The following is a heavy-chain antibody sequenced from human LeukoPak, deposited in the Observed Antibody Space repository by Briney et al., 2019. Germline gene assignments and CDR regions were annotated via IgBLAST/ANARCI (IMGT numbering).Heavy chain of an antibody. D-gene: IGHD4-11*01. CDR2: INHSGST. CDR1: GGSFSGYY. Sequence: SETLSLTCAVYGGSFSGYYWSWIRQPPGKGLEWIGEINHSGSTNYNPSLKSRVTMSVDTSKNQFSLKLSSVTAADTAVYFCARHSTINYGLDWFDPWGQGTLVTVSS. CDR3: ARHSTINYGLDWFDP. V-gene: IGHV4-34*01. J-gene: IGHJ5*02.